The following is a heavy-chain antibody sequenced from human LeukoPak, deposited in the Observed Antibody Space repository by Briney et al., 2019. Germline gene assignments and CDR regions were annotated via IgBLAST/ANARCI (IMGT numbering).Heavy chain of an antibody. J-gene: IGHJ6*02. V-gene: IGHV1-69*06. CDR3: AREGPYRDGETSLYYYYGMDV. CDR2: IIPIFGTA. Sequence: SVKVSCKASGGTFSSYAISWVRQAPGQGLEWMGGIIPIFGTANYAQKFQGRVTITADKSTSTAYMELSSLRSEDTAVYYCAREGPYRDGETSLYYYYGMDVWGQGTTVTVSS. D-gene: IGHD3-10*01. CDR1: GGTFSSYA.